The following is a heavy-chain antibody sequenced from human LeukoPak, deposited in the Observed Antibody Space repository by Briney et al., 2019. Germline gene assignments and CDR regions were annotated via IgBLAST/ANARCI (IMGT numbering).Heavy chain of an antibody. CDR2: IKQDGSEK. Sequence: GGSLRLSCAASGFTFSSYWMSWVRQAPGKGLEWVANIKQDGSEKYYVDSVKGRFTISRDNAKNSLYLQMNSLRAEDTAVYYCARSYYGGPHGAFDIWGQGTMVTVSS. V-gene: IGHV3-7*01. CDR3: ARSYYGGPHGAFDI. J-gene: IGHJ3*02. D-gene: IGHD4-23*01. CDR1: GFTFSSYW.